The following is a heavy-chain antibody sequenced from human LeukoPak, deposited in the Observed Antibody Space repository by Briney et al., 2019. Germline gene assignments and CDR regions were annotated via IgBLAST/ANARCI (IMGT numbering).Heavy chain of an antibody. CDR3: ARVAHYCSSTSCYAEWFDP. J-gene: IGHJ5*02. V-gene: IGHV4-34*01. CDR1: GGSFSGYY. CDR2: INHSGST. D-gene: IGHD2-2*01. Sequence: PSETLSLTCAVYGGSFSGYYWSWIRQPPGKGLEWIGEINHSGSTNYNPSLKSRVTISVDTSKNQFSLKLSSVTAADTAVYYCARVAHYCSSTSCYAEWFDPWGQGTLVTVSS.